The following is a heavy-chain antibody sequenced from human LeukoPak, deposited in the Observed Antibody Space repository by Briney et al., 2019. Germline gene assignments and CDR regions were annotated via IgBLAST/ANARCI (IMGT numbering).Heavy chain of an antibody. Sequence: PGGSLRLSCAASGFTFSSYAMSWVRQAPGKGLEWVSAISGSGDITYLADSVKGRFTISRDNAKNSLYLQMNSLTDEDTAVYYCVRGLEVDYWGQGTLVTVSS. CDR3: VRGLEVDY. J-gene: IGHJ4*02. CDR1: GFTFSSYA. D-gene: IGHD3-3*01. V-gene: IGHV3-23*01. CDR2: ISGSGDIT.